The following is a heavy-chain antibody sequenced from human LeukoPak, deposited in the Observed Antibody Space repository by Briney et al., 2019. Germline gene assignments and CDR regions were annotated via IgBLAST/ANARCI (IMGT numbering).Heavy chain of an antibody. CDR1: GFTFSSYW. D-gene: IGHD2-21*01. Sequence: GGSLRLSCAASGFTFSSYWMSWVRQAPGKGLEWVANIKQDGSEKYCVDSVKGRFTISRDNAKNSLYLQMSSLRAEDTAVYYCARDYPTYCGGDCYAYWGQGTLVTVSS. J-gene: IGHJ4*02. CDR2: IKQDGSEK. V-gene: IGHV3-7*03. CDR3: ARDYPTYCGGDCYAY.